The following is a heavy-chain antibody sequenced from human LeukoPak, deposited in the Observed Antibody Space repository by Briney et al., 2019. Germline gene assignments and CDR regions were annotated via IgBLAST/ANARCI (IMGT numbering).Heavy chain of an antibody. V-gene: IGHV3-23*01. Sequence: GGSLRLSCAASGFTFSYYVMSWVRQAPGMGLERVSAISGSSSSTYYADAVKGRFTISRDNSKNTLYLQMNSLRAEDTAVYYCAKAAGFMVRGVISDYWGQGTLVTVSS. J-gene: IGHJ4*02. D-gene: IGHD3-10*01. CDR1: GFTFSYYV. CDR3: AKAAGFMVRGVISDY. CDR2: ISGSSSST.